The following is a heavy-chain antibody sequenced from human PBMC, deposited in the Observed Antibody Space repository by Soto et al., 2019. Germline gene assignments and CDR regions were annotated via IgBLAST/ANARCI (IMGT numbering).Heavy chain of an antibody. D-gene: IGHD6-13*01. J-gene: IGHJ5*02. CDR2: ISYDGSNK. V-gene: IGHV3-30-3*01. CDR3: ARKKSMAAAGIIASWFDP. CDR1: GFTFSSYA. Sequence: QVQLVESGGGVVQPGRSLRLSCAASGFTFSSYAMHWVRQAPGKGLEWVAVISYDGSNKYYADSVKGRFTISRDNSKNTLYLQMTSLRAEDTAVYYCARKKSMAAAGIIASWFDPWGQGTLVTVSS.